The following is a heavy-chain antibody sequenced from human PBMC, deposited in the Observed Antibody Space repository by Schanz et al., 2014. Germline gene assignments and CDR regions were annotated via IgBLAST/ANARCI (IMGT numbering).Heavy chain of an antibody. D-gene: IGHD6-19*01. CDR2: ISSSGSYI. CDR1: GFTISSYS. V-gene: IGHV3-21*01. CDR3: AIIGVMVAVAGTRADY. J-gene: IGHJ4*02. Sequence: EVHLVESGGGLVKRGGSLRLSCAASGFTISSYSMNWVRQAPGKGLEWVSSISSSGSYIYYADSVKGRFSISRDNAKNSLFLQMNRLRAEDTALYYGAIIGVMVAVAGTRADYWGQGTLVTVSS.